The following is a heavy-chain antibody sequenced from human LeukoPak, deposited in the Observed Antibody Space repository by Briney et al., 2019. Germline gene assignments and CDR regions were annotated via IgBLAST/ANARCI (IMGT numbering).Heavy chain of an antibody. CDR1: GGSISSGSWS. J-gene: IGHJ5*02. D-gene: IGHD3-9*01. CDR3: ARLPTGYPHWFDL. CDR2: FHYSGST. V-gene: IGHV4-39*01. Sequence: SETLCVTCTVPGGSISSGSWSWGCIRQPPGEWLEWMGTFHYSGSTYYNLSLKSRVTVSVDTSKNQFSLKLSSVTAADTAKYFCARLPTGYPHWFDLWGQGTLVTVSS.